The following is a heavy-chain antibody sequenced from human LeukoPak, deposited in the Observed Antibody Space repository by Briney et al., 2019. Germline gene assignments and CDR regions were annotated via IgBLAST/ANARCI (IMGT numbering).Heavy chain of an antibody. CDR3: ARHGGGASSSWFDVFDI. CDR2: LYYSGNT. J-gene: IGHJ3*02. V-gene: IGHV4-59*08. CDR1: GFTFDDYA. D-gene: IGHD6-13*01. Sequence: PGGSLSLSCAASGFTFDDYAMHWIRQTPGKGLEWIGYLYYSGNTDFNPSLKSRVTISVDTSRSQFSLKLSSVTAADTAVYYCARHGGGASSSWFDVFDIWGQGTMVTVSS.